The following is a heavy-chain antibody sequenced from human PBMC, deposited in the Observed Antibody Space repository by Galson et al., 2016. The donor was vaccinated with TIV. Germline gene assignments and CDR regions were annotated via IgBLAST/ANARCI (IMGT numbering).Heavy chain of an antibody. CDR2: ISYDGNYK. J-gene: IGHJ6*02. CDR1: GSAFRSSA. CDR3: SREDHQYGSGWYSYYYYYGMDI. Sequence: SLRLSCAASGSAFRSSAMYWVRQAPGKGLQCVAIISYDGNYKYYAGSVKGRFTISRDNSMNRLYLQMNDLTPADTALYYCSREDHQYGSGWYSYYYYYGMDIWGQGTTVTVS. V-gene: IGHV3-30*04. D-gene: IGHD6-19*01.